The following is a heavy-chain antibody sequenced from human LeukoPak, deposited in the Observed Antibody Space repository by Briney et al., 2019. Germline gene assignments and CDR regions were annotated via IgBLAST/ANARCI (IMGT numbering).Heavy chain of an antibody. V-gene: IGHV3-30*18. CDR3: AKSLLTTASGTGRAFDI. J-gene: IGHJ3*02. Sequence: GSLRLSCAASGFTFSSYGMHWVRQAPGKGLEWVAVISYDGSNKYYADSVKGRFTISRDNSKNTLYLQMDSLRAEDTAKYYCAKSLLTTASGTGRAFDIWGQGTMVTVSA. CDR1: GFTFSSYG. CDR2: ISYDGSNK. D-gene: IGHD1-26*01.